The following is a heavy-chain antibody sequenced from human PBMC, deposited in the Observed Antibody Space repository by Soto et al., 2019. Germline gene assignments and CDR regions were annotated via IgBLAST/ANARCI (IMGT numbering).Heavy chain of an antibody. V-gene: IGHV3-30*03. Sequence: QVQLVESGGGVVQPGRSLRLSCAASGFTFNIYGMHWVRQAPGKGLEWVAFISYDGSDKYYIDSVKGRCTISRDNAKNTVFLQMNSLRAEDTAVYYCAPGEGIFNYCGQGKLVTVSS. D-gene: IGHD3-10*01. J-gene: IGHJ4*02. CDR2: ISYDGSDK. CDR3: APGEGIFNY. CDR1: GFTFNIYG.